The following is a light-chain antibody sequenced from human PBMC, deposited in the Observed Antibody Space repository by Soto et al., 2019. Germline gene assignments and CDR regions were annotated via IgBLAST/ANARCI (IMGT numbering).Light chain of an antibody. Sequence: EIVLTQSPATLSLSPGERATLSGRSSQSVSSYLAWYQQKPGQAPRLLIYDASNRATGIPARFSGSGSGTDFTLTISSLEPEDFAVYYCQQRSNWPPRITVGQGTRLEIK. V-gene: IGKV3-11*01. CDR3: QQRSNWPPRIT. CDR1: QSVSSY. CDR2: DAS. J-gene: IGKJ5*01.